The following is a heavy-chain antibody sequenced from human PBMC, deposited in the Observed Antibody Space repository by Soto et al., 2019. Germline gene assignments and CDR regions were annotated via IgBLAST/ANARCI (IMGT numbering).Heavy chain of an antibody. D-gene: IGHD3-9*01. J-gene: IGHJ5*02. CDR1: GFTFGDYA. CDR3: TRGAILTGYNWFDP. Sequence: PGGSLRLSCTASGFTFGDYAMSWFRQAPGKGLEWVGFIRSKAYGGTTEYAASVKGRFTISRDDSKSIAYLQMNSLKTEDTAVYYCTRGAILTGYNWFDPWGQGTLVTVSS. V-gene: IGHV3-49*03. CDR2: IRSKAYGGTT.